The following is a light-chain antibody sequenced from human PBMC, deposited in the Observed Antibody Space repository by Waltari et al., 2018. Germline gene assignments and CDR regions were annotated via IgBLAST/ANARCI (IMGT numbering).Light chain of an antibody. CDR1: QSVSSS. V-gene: IGKV3-11*01. CDR2: YAS. J-gene: IGKJ1*01. Sequence: EIVLTQSPATLSLSPGERATLSCRASQSVSSSLTWYQQKPGQAPRLVIYYASDRATGIPARFSGSGSGTDFTLTISSLEPEDFAVYYCQQRSNWPPWTFGQGTKVEIK. CDR3: QQRSNWPPWT.